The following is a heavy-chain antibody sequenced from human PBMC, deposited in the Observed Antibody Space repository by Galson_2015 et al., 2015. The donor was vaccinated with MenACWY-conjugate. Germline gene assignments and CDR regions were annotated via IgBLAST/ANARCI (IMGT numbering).Heavy chain of an antibody. V-gene: IGHV3-23*01. CDR3: AKDRHPDGVLNFDY. D-gene: IGHD4-17*01. CDR2: IYGSGHRDT. CDR1: GFTFYTYT. J-gene: IGHJ4*02. Sequence: SLRLSCAASGFTFYTYTMSWVRQSPGKGLEWVAGIYGSGHRDTFYADSVKGRFTISRDESNNLVYLQMTSLRVEYTAVYYCAKDRHPDGVLNFDYWGQGILVTVSS.